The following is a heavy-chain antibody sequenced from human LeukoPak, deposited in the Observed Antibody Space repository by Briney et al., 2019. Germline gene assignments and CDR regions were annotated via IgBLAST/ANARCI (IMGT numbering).Heavy chain of an antibody. Sequence: GGSLRLSCAASGFTFSTYAMHWVRQASGKGLEYVSAISSNGGSTYYANSVKGRFTISRDNSKNTLYLQMGSLRAEDMAVYYCARDHCSSTSCLLDYWGQGTLVTVSS. CDR2: ISSNGGST. V-gene: IGHV3-64*01. J-gene: IGHJ4*02. CDR1: GFTFSTYA. D-gene: IGHD2-2*01. CDR3: ARDHCSSTSCLLDY.